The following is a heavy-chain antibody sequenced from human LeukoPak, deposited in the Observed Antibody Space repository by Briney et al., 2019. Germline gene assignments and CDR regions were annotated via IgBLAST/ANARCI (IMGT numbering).Heavy chain of an antibody. J-gene: IGHJ3*02. V-gene: IGHV3-23*01. D-gene: IGHD3-22*01. CDR2: ISGSGGST. CDR1: GFTFSSYA. Sequence: GGSLRLSCAASGFTFSSYAMSWVRQAPGKGLEWVSAISGSGGSTYYADSVKGRFTISRDNSKNTLYLQMNSLRAEDTAVYYCAKDLEYYDSSGPDAFDIWDQGTMVTVSS. CDR3: AKDLEYYDSSGPDAFDI.